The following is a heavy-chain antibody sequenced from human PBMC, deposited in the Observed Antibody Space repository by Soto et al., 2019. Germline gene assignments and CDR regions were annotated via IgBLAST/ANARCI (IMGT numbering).Heavy chain of an antibody. Sequence: EVQLLDSGGGLVPPGGSLRLSCAASGFTFSSYAMNWVRQAPGKGLEWVSVISGSGDSTYYADSVKGRFTISRDNSKNTLYLQMNSLRTEDTAVYYCARRGPGTYFDYWGQGTLGTVSS. J-gene: IGHJ4*02. CDR2: ISGSGDST. V-gene: IGHV3-23*01. D-gene: IGHD6-13*01. CDR3: ARRGPGTYFDY. CDR1: GFTFSSYA.